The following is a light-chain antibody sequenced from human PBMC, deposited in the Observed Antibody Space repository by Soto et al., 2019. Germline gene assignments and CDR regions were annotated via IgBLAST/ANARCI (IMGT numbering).Light chain of an antibody. CDR3: HQTHSAPRT. J-gene: IGKJ1*01. V-gene: IGKV1-39*01. Sequence: DIQMTQSPSSLSASVGDGVTITCRASESVSRFLNWYQQKPGKAPHLLMIGASTLQEGVPSRFSGSGSGTEFTLTISSVQPEDVATYYCHQTHSAPRTFGQGTRLDIK. CDR2: GAS. CDR1: ESVSRF.